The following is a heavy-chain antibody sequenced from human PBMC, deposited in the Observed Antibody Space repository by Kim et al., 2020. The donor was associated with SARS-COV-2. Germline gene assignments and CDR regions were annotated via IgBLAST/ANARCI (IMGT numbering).Heavy chain of an antibody. Sequence: GGSLRLSCAASGFTFSSYEMNWVRQAPGKGLEWVSYISSSGSTIYYADSVKGRFTISRDNAKNSLYLQMNSLRAEDTAVYYCARDAFWSGPSTLPDAFDIWGQGTMVTVSS. CDR2: ISSSGSTI. J-gene: IGHJ3*02. V-gene: IGHV3-48*03. CDR3: ARDAFWSGPSTLPDAFDI. D-gene: IGHD3-3*01. CDR1: GFTFSSYE.